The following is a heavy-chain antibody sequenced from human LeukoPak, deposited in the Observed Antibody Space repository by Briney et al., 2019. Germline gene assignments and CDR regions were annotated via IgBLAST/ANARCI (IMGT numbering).Heavy chain of an antibody. CDR1: GGSISSYY. Sequence: PSETLSLTCTVSGGSISSYYWSWIRQPPGKGLEWIGYIYYSGSTNYNPSLKSRVTISVDTSKNQFSLKLSSVTAADTAVYYCASWHHVDHWGLGTLVTVSS. V-gene: IGHV4-59*01. J-gene: IGHJ4*01. CDR2: IYYSGST. CDR3: ASWHHVDH.